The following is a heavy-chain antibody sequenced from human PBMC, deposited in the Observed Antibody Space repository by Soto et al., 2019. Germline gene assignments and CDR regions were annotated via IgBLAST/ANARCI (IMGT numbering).Heavy chain of an antibody. Sequence: WASVKVSCKASGYTFTSYGISWVRQAPGQGLEWMGWISAYNGNTNYAQKLQGRVTMTTDTSTSTAYMELRSLRSDDTAVYYCARDPTQGGFLEWLAPYYYYYYGMDVWGQGTTVTVSS. CDR2: ISAYNGNT. CDR1: GYTFTSYG. J-gene: IGHJ6*02. D-gene: IGHD3-3*01. CDR3: ARDPTQGGFLEWLAPYYYYYYGMDV. V-gene: IGHV1-18*01.